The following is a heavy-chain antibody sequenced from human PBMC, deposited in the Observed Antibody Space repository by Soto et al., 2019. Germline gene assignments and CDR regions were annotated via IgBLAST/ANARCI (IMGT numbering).Heavy chain of an antibody. V-gene: IGHV1-69*06. CDR3: ARGLLYATTYFDY. Sequence: QVQLVQSGAEVKKPGSSVKVSCKAPGDTFTTNSLNWVRQAPGQGLEWMGGIIPVVGTTKYAQKYQDRVTITGDKSTNTAYMELSSLRSDDTAVYYCARGLLYATTYFDYWGQGTPVTVSS. CDR1: GDTFTTNS. D-gene: IGHD2-8*01. CDR2: IIPVVGTT. J-gene: IGHJ4*02.